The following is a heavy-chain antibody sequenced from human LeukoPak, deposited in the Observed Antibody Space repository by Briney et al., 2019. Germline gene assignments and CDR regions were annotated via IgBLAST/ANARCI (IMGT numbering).Heavy chain of an antibody. Sequence: PSETLSLTCAVYGGSFSGYYWSWIRQPPGKGLEWIGEINHSGSTNYNPSLKSRVTISVDTSKNKFSLKLSSVTAADTAVYYCARVHPRQLVGRPTRGVFQHWGQGTLVTVSS. CDR3: ARVHPRQLVGRPTRGVFQH. CDR2: INHSGST. V-gene: IGHV4-34*01. CDR1: GGSFSGYY. D-gene: IGHD6-6*01. J-gene: IGHJ1*01.